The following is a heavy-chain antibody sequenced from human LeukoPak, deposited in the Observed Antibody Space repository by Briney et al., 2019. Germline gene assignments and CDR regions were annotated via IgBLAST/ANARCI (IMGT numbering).Heavy chain of an antibody. CDR3: ARHSQSIWFFDY. CDR2: INHSGSA. CDR1: GGSFSGYY. V-gene: IGHV4-34*01. Sequence: SETLSLTCAVYGGSFSGYYWSWIRQPPGKGLEWIGEINHSGSASYNPSLKSRVTISVDTSKNQFSLKLSSVNAADTAVYYCARHSQSIWFFDYWGQGTLVTVSS. J-gene: IGHJ4*02. D-gene: IGHD3-10*01.